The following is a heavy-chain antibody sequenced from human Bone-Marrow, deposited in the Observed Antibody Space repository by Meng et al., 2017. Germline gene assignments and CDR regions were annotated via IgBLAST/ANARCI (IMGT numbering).Heavy chain of an antibody. CDR1: GGSISSSSHY. V-gene: IGHV4-39*07. D-gene: IGHD1-26*01. CDR2: IYYSGST. J-gene: IGHJ4*02. Sequence: SETLSLTCTVSGGSISSSSHYWGWIRQPPGKGLEWIGSIYYSGSTYYNPSLKSRVTISVDTSKNQFSLKLSSVTAADTAVYYCASGGYSGSYYPFDYWGQGTLVTVSS. CDR3: ASGGYSGSYYPFDY.